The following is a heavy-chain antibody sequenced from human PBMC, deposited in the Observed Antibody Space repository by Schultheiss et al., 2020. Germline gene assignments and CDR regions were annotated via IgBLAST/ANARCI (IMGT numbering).Heavy chain of an antibody. CDR3: ARLVARINWFDP. V-gene: IGHV4-34*01. J-gene: IGHJ5*02. CDR1: GGSFSGYY. D-gene: IGHD5-12*01. CDR2: INHSGIT. Sequence: SETLSLTCAVYGGSFSGYYWSWIRQPPGKGLEWIGEINHSGITYYNPSLKSRVTISVDTSKNQFSLTLSSVTAADTAVYYCARLVARINWFDPWGQGTLVTVSS.